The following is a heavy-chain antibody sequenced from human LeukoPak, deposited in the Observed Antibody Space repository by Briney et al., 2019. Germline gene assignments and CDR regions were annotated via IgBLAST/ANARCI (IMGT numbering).Heavy chain of an antibody. CDR2: IKQDGSEK. D-gene: IGHD2-2*01. V-gene: IGHV3-7*01. CDR1: GFTFSSYW. Sequence: GGSLRLSCAASGFTFSSYWMSWVRQAPGKGLEWVANIKQDGSEKYYVDSVKGRFTISRDNAKNSLYLQMNSLRAEDTAVYYCARDADCSSTSCYYYYYYYMDVWGKGTTVTVSS. CDR3: ARDADCSSTSCYYYYYYYMDV. J-gene: IGHJ6*03.